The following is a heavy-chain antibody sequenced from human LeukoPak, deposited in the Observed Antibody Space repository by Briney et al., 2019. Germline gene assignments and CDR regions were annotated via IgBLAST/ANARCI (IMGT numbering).Heavy chain of an antibody. V-gene: IGHV3-49*04. CDR2: IRSKTYGGTT. Sequence: TGGSLRLSCTASGFTFADYAMSWVRQAPGKGLEWVGFIRSKTYGGTTEYAASVKGRFIISRDDSKSIARLQMNSLKTEDTAMYYCTRDLSGYAKPIDNWGQGTLVIVSS. CDR1: GFTFADYA. J-gene: IGHJ4*02. CDR3: TRDLSGYAKPIDN. D-gene: IGHD5-12*01.